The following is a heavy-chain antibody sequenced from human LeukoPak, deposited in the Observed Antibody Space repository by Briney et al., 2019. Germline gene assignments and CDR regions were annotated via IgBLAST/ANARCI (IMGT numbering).Heavy chain of an antibody. CDR2: IYYSGST. V-gene: IGHV4-39*07. CDR3: ARGSVGLEVPNGYFDY. J-gene: IGHJ4*02. Sequence: GSLRLSCAASGFTFSRSWMSWVRQAPGKGLEWIGSIYYSGSTYYNPSLKSRVTISVDTSKNQFSLKLSSVTAADTAVYYCARGSVGLEVPNGYFDYWGQGTLVTVSS. D-gene: IGHD3-10*01. CDR1: GFTFSRSWM.